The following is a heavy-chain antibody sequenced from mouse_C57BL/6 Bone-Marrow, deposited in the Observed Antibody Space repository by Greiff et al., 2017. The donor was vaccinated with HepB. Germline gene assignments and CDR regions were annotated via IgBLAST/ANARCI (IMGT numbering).Heavy chain of an antibody. CDR3: ARYISTMVTTPFAY. J-gene: IGHJ3*01. CDR1: GFTFTDYY. V-gene: IGHV7-3*01. Sequence: DVQLVESGGGLVQPGGSLSLSCAASGFTFTDYYMSWVRQPPGKALEWLGFIRNKANGYTTEYSASVKGRFTISRDNSQSILYLQMNALRAEDSATYYCARYISTMVTTPFAYWGQGTLVTVSA. D-gene: IGHD2-2*01. CDR2: IRNKANGYTT.